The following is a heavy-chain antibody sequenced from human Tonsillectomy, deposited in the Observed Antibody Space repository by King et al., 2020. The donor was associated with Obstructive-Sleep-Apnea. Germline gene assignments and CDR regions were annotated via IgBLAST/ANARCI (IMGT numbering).Heavy chain of an antibody. J-gene: IGHJ4*02. D-gene: IGHD3-3*01. V-gene: IGHV1-3*01. CDR1: GYTFTSYA. Sequence: QLVQSGAEVKKPGASVKVSCKASGYTFTSYAMHWVRQAPGQRLEWMGWINAGNGNTKYSQKFQGRVTSTRDTSASTAYMELSSLRSEDTAVYYCARDGVDRPGLGMVGGRYWGQGTLVTLSP. CDR2: INAGNGNT. CDR3: ARDGVDRPGLGMVGGRY.